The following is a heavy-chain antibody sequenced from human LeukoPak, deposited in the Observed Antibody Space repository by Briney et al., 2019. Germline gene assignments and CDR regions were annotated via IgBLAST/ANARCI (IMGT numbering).Heavy chain of an antibody. V-gene: IGHV3-9*01. J-gene: IGHJ4*02. CDR2: ISWNSGSI. CDR1: GFTFDDYA. Sequence: GGSLRLSCAASGFTFDDYAMHWVRQAPGKGLKWVSGISWNSGSIGYADSVKGRFTISRDNAKNSLYLQMNSLRAEDTALYYCAKGSPLYYDSSGYDYWGQGTLVTVSS. D-gene: IGHD3-22*01. CDR3: AKGSPLYYDSSGYDY.